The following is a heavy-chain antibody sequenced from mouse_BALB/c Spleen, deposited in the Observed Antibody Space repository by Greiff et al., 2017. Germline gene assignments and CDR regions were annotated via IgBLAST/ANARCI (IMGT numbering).Heavy chain of an antibody. J-gene: IGHJ4*01. V-gene: IGHV5-12-2*01. CDR1: GFTFSSYT. CDR2: ISNGGGST. CDR3: ARHLPYYAMDY. Sequence: EVHLVESGGGLVQPGGSLKLSCAASGFTFSSYTMSWVRQTPEKRLEWVAYISNGGGSTYYPDTVKGRFTISRDNAKNTLYLQMSSLKSEDTAMYYCARHLPYYAMDYWGQGTSVTVSS.